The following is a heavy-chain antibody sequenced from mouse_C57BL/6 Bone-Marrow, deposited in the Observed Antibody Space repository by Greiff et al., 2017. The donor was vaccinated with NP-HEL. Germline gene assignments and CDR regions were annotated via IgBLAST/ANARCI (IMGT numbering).Heavy chain of an antibody. CDR3: TNEYDGFAY. D-gene: IGHD2-4*01. J-gene: IGHJ3*01. CDR2: IDPENGDT. Sequence: VQLQQSGAELVRPGASVKLSCTASGFNIKDDYMHWVKQRPEQGLEWIGWIDPENGDTEYASKFQGKATITADTSSNTAYLQLSSLTSEDTAVYYCTNEYDGFAYWGQGTLVTVCA. V-gene: IGHV14-4*01. CDR1: GFNIKDDY.